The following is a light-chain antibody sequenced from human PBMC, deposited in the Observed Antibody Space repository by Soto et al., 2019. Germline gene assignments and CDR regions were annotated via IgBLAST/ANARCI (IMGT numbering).Light chain of an antibody. Sequence: AIQLTQSPSSLSASVGDRVTITCRASQGISSALAWYQQKPGKAPKLLIYDASSLESGVPSRFSGSGSGTDFTLTISSLQPEDFATYYCQQYNNWPPLTFGGGTKVDIK. CDR1: QGISSA. CDR2: DAS. V-gene: IGKV1D-13*01. J-gene: IGKJ4*01. CDR3: QQYNNWPPLT.